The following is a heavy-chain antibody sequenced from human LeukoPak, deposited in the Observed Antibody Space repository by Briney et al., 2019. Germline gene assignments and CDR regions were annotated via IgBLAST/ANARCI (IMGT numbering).Heavy chain of an antibody. V-gene: IGHV3-74*01. Sequence: PGGSLRLSCTASGFTFSTYWMHWVRQAPGKGLVWVSLINSDGSYTDFADSVKGRFTISRDNSKNTLYLQMNSLRAEDTAVYYCARDYYDSSGPEPAFDIWGQGTMVTVSS. CDR3: ARDYYDSSGPEPAFDI. D-gene: IGHD3-22*01. J-gene: IGHJ3*02. CDR1: GFTFSTYW. CDR2: INSDGSYT.